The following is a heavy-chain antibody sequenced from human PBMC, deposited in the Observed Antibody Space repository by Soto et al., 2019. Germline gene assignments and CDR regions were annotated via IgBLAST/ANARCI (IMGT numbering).Heavy chain of an antibody. CDR3: ARQRGNYFDY. D-gene: IGHD3-10*01. J-gene: IGHJ4*02. CDR2: IYYTGST. CDR1: GDSISTFY. Sequence: SETLSLTCTVSGDSISTFYWSWIRQPPGEGLEWIGYIYYTGSTNYNPSLKSRVTMSVDTSKKQFSLKLTSVTAADTAVYYCARQRGNYFDYWGQGSLVTVS. V-gene: IGHV4-59*01.